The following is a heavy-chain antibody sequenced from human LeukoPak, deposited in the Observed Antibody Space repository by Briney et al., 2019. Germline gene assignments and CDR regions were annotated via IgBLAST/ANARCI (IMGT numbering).Heavy chain of an antibody. Sequence: SETLSLTCTVSGGSISSYYWSWVRQPAGKGLEWIGRIYASGNTNYNPSLEGRVTMTVDTSKNQFSLNLSSVTAADTAVYYCARGRGSSWYYFDSWGQRTLVTVSS. V-gene: IGHV4-4*07. J-gene: IGHJ4*02. CDR3: ARGRGSSWYYFDS. CDR2: IYASGNT. CDR1: GGSISSYY. D-gene: IGHD6-13*01.